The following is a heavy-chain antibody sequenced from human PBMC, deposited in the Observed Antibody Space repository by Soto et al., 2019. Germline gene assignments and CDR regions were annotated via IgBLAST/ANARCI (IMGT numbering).Heavy chain of an antibody. V-gene: IGHV1-3*01. CDR2: INAGNGNT. J-gene: IGHJ4*02. CDR1: GYTFTSYA. D-gene: IGHD5-18*01. CDR3: ARASLWRMVHRYGC. Sequence: ASVKVSCKASGYTFTSYAMHWVRQAPGQRLEWMGWINAGNGNTKYSQKFQGRVTITRDTSASTAYMELSSLRSEDTAVYYCARASLWRMVHRYGCGGRVTLVTLP.